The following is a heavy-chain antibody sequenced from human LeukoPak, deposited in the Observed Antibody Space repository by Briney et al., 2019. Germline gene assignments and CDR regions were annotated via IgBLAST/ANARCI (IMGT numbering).Heavy chain of an antibody. CDR1: GGSISSYY. CDR3: ARVGYSSSWYGYYYYYGMDV. Sequence: PSETLSLTCTVSGGSISSYYWSWIRQPPGKGLEWIGYIYYSGSTNYNPSLKSRVTISVDTSKNQFSLKLSSVTAADTAVYYCARVGYSSSWYGYYYYYGMDVWGQGTTVTVSS. CDR2: IYYSGST. D-gene: IGHD6-13*01. J-gene: IGHJ6*02. V-gene: IGHV4-59*01.